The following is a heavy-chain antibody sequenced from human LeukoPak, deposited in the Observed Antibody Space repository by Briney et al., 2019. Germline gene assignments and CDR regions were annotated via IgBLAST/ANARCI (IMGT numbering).Heavy chain of an antibody. CDR2: IGPSGST. CDR3: AREYPNTLYFDQ. D-gene: IGHD1/OR15-1a*01. Sequence: GASVKVSCKASGHTXSNYYMHGVRQAPGQGLEWMGIIGPSGSTTYLQKFQGRVTMTRDTSTSSVYMELSSLRPDDTAVYYCAREYPNTLYFDQWGQGTMVSVSS. V-gene: IGHV1-46*01. J-gene: IGHJ4*02. CDR1: GHTXSNYY.